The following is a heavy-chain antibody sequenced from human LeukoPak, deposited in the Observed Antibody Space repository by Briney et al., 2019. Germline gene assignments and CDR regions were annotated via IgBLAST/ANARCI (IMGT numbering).Heavy chain of an antibody. CDR1: GGTFSSYA. CDR2: IIPIFGTA. Sequence: SVKVSCKASGGTFSSYAISWVRQAPGQGLEWMGRIIPIFGTANYAQKLQGRVTMTTDTSTSTAYMELRSLRSDDTAVYYCARNYYDSSGYTDYWGQGTLVTVSS. CDR3: ARNYYDSSGYTDY. V-gene: IGHV1-69*05. J-gene: IGHJ4*02. D-gene: IGHD3-22*01.